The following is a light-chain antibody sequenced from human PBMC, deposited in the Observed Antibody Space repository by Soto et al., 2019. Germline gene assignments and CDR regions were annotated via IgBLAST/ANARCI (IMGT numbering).Light chain of an antibody. Sequence: EIVLTQSPVTLSSSPGERATISCRASQSVTSTYLAWYQQKPGQSPRLIIYGGSTRASGFPDRFSGGGSVTDFALAICRLEPEDSAVYCCHCQQFDSSRVYSFGQGTKLEI. CDR2: GGS. J-gene: IGKJ2*03. CDR1: QSVTSTY. CDR3: QQFDSSRVYS. V-gene: IGKV3-20*01.